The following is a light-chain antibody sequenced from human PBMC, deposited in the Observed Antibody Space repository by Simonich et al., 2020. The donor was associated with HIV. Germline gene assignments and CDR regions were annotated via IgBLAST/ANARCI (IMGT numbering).Light chain of an antibody. CDR1: QSVSSN. CDR2: GAS. V-gene: IGKV3-15*01. Sequence: EIVMTQSPATPSVSPGERATLSCRASQSVSSNLAWYQQKPGQAPRLLMYGASTRATGIPARFSGSGSGTEFTLTISSMQSEDFAVYYCQHYNNWPPYTFGQGTKLEI. CDR3: QHYNNWPPYT. J-gene: IGKJ2*01.